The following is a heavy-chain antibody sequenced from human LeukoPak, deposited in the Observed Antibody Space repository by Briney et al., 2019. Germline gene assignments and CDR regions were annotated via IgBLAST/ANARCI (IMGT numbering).Heavy chain of an antibody. CDR2: ISSSSSYI. D-gene: IGHD6-19*01. CDR1: GFTFSSYS. V-gene: IGHV3-21*04. CDR3: ARVHSGWYAFDI. Sequence: GGSLRLSCAASGFTFSSYSMNWVRQAPGKGLEWVSSISSSSSYIYYADSVKGRFTISRDNAKNSLYLQMNSLRAEDTAVYYCARVHSGWYAFDIWGQGTMVTVSS. J-gene: IGHJ3*02.